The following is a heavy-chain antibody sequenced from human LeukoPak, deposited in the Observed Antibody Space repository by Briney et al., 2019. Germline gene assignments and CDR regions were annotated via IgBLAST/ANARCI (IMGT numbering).Heavy chain of an antibody. V-gene: IGHV3-48*03. D-gene: IGHD6-19*01. J-gene: IGHJ5*02. CDR1: GFTFSSYE. CDR3: ARDDSYSSGWYVTGGWFDP. Sequence: GSLLLSCAASGFTFSSYEMNWVRQAPGKGLEWVSYISRSGSTKNYADSVKGRFTISRDNAKNSLYLQINSLRAEDTAVYYCARDDSYSSGWYVTGGWFDPWGQGTLVTVSS. CDR2: ISRSGSTK.